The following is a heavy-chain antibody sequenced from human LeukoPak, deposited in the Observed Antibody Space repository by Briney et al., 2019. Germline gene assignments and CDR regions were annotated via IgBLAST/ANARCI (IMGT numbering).Heavy chain of an antibody. CDR3: AMSKDGTADY. J-gene: IGHJ4*02. V-gene: IGHV4-38-2*01. D-gene: IGHD1-1*01. CDR1: GYSISSGYY. Sequence: SETLPLTCAVSGYSISSGYYWGWIRQPPGKGLEWIGSIYHSGSTYYNPSLKSRVTISVDTSKNQFSLKLSSVTAADTAVYYCAMSKDGTADYWGQGTLVTVSS. CDR2: IYHSGST.